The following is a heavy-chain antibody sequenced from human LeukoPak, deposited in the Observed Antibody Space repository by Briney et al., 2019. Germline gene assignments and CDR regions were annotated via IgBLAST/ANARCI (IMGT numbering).Heavy chain of an antibody. Sequence: GGSLRLSCAASGFTVSNHYMNWVRQAPGKGLEWVSVIYSGGGTHYTDSVKGRFTISRDNSKNTLYLQMNSLRTEDTAVYYCAKELTRPNRPVAGLNYWGQGTLVTVSS. CDR1: GFTVSNHY. D-gene: IGHD6-19*01. J-gene: IGHJ4*02. CDR2: IYSGGGT. V-gene: IGHV3-53*05. CDR3: AKELTRPNRPVAGLNY.